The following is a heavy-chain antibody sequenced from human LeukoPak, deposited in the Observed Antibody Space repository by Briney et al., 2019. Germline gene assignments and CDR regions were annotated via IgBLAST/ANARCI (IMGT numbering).Heavy chain of an antibody. V-gene: IGHV1-2*02. CDR2: INPNSGGT. J-gene: IGHJ4*02. Sequence: AAVKVSCKASGYTFTGYYMHWVRQAPGQGLEWMGWINPNSGGTNYAQKFQGRVTMTRDTSISTAYMELSRLRSDDTAVYYCASQIAAAGMDVDYWGQGTLVTVSS. CDR1: GYTFTGYY. D-gene: IGHD6-13*01. CDR3: ASQIAAAGMDVDY.